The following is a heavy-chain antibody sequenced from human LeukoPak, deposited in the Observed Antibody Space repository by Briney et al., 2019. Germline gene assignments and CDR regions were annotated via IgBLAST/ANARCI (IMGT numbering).Heavy chain of an antibody. CDR3: AGSHRRWFDP. J-gene: IGHJ5*02. CDR1: GGSISSYY. Sequence: PSETLSLTCTVSGGSISSYYWSWIRQPPGKGLEWIGYIYYSGSTNYNPSLKSRATISVDTSKNQFSLKLSSVTAADTAVYYCAGSHRRWFDPWGQGTLVTVSS. CDR2: IYYSGST. V-gene: IGHV4-59*08.